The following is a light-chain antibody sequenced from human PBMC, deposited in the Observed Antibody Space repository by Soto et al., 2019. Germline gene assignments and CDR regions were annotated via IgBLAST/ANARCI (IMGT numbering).Light chain of an antibody. V-gene: IGLV2-14*01. CDR3: SSYTSSSTVV. CDR2: DVS. Sequence: QSALTQPASVSGSPGQSITISCTGTSSDVGGYNYVSWYQQYPGKAPKLMIYDVSNRPSGVSNRFSGSKSGNTASLTISGLQAEDEAYYYCSSYTSSSTVVFGGGTKLPVL. J-gene: IGLJ2*01. CDR1: SSDVGGYNY.